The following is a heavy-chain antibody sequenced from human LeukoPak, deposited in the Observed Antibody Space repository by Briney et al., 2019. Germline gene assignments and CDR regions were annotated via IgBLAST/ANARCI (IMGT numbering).Heavy chain of an antibody. CDR2: TYDRCKWYN. D-gene: IGHD2-15*01. CDR1: GDSVSSNSAA. V-gene: IGHV6-1*01. CDR3: ARGSEDSAGY. Sequence: SQALSITCAIPGDSVSSNSAAWSWIRHSPWTGLEWLSSTYDRCKWYNDYAVSVRGRITINPDTSKNQFSLHLNSVTPEDTAVYYFARGSEDSAGYWGQGTLVTVSS. J-gene: IGHJ4*02.